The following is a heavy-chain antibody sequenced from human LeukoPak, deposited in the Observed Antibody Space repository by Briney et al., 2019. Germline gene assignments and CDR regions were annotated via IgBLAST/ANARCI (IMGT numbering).Heavy chain of an antibody. CDR3: ARVSVSGTYDY. D-gene: IGHD1-26*01. CDR2: IYSSGST. V-gene: IGHV4-4*07. Sequence: SETLSLTCTVSGGSVNSFYWTWIRQPGGKGLEWIGHIYSSGSTNYNPSLKNRVTMSVDTSKNQFSLKLTSVTAADAAVYYCARVSVSGTYDYWGQGTLVTVSS. J-gene: IGHJ4*02. CDR1: GGSVNSFY.